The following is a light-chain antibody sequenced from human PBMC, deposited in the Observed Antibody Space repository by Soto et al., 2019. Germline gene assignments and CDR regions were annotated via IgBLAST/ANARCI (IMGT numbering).Light chain of an antibody. J-gene: IGLJ3*02. CDR2: DIT. Sequence: QLVLTQPASVSGSPGQSVTISCTGISRDVGAYNFVSWYQQHPGRAPKLIIYDITDRPSGVSSRFSGSRSGSTASLTISGLQAEDEADYYCSSYTTINNLWVFGGGTKLTVL. V-gene: IGLV2-14*03. CDR1: SRDVGAYNF. CDR3: SSYTTINNLWV.